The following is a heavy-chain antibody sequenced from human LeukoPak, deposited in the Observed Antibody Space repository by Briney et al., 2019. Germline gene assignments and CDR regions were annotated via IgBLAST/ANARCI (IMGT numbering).Heavy chain of an antibody. CDR1: GFTFSSYE. Sequence: PGGSLRLSCAASGFTFSSYEMNWVRQAPGKGLEWVSYISSSGSTIYYADSVKGRFTISRDNAKNSLYLQMNSLRAEDTAVYYCARTPPPDTAMVGDYWGQGTLVTVSS. CDR2: ISSSGSTI. D-gene: IGHD5-18*01. CDR3: ARTPPPDTAMVGDY. V-gene: IGHV3-48*03. J-gene: IGHJ4*02.